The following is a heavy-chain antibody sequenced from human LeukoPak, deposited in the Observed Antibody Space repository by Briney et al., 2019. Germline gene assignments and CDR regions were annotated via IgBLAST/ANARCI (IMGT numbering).Heavy chain of an antibody. V-gene: IGHV3-66*01. D-gene: IGHD5-12*01. CDR3: ARDGPYSGYSPFDY. Sequence: GGSLRLSRAASGFTVSSNYMSWVRQAPGKGLEWVSVIYSGGSTYYADSVKGRFTISRDNSKNTLYLQMNSLRAEDTAVYYCARDGPYSGYSPFDYWGQGTLVTVSS. J-gene: IGHJ4*02. CDR1: GFTVSSNY. CDR2: IYSGGST.